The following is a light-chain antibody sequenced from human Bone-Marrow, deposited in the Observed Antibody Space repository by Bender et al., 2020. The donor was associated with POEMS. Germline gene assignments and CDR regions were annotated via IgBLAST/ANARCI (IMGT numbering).Light chain of an antibody. Sequence: QSVLTQPPSASGTPGQRVTISCSGGSSNIGAHAVNWYQHLPGTAPKLLIYSSHRRPSEVPDRFSGSRSGTSASLAISGLQSEDEADEYCAVWDDSRNGWVLGGGTKLTVL. CDR1: SSNIGAHA. CDR3: AVWDDSRNGWV. CDR2: SSH. V-gene: IGLV1-44*01. J-gene: IGLJ3*02.